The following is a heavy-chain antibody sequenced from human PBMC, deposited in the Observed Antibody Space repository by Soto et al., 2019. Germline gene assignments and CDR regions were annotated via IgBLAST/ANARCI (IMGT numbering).Heavy chain of an antibody. Sequence: EVHLLESGGALVQPGGSLTLSCAASGFSFSDYAMSWVRQAPGKGLEWVSSISRTGDSAYYADSVKGRFAISRDRSKNRLSPQMNSVRVEDTAVYYCAKGPDGSGYYHNWFDSWGQGTLITVSS. CDR1: GFSFSDYA. CDR3: AKGPDGSGYYHNWFDS. J-gene: IGHJ5*01. V-gene: IGHV3-23*01. CDR2: ISRTGDSA. D-gene: IGHD3-22*01.